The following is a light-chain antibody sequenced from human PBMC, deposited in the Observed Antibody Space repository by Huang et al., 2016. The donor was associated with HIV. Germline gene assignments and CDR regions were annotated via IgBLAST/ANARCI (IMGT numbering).Light chain of an antibody. Sequence: EIVMTQSPATLSVSPGERATLSCRASQSITSNLAWYQQKPGQAPRLLIYAASTRATGIPARVSGSGSGTEFTLSISSLQSEDFAVYYWQQYNNWPPWTFGQGTKVEIK. CDR1: QSITSN. CDR2: AAS. CDR3: QQYNNWPPWT. V-gene: IGKV3-15*01. J-gene: IGKJ1*01.